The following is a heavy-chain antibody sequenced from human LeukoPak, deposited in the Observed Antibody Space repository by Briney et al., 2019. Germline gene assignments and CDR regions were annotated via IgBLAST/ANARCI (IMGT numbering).Heavy chain of an antibody. Sequence: GRSLRLSCAASGFTFSSYAMNWVRQAPGKGLEWVSSITTSGSHTYYADSVKGRCTISRDNAKNTLYLQMNSLRAEDTAIYYCARGHDYGDYWGQGTLVTVSS. V-gene: IGHV3-21*01. CDR3: ARGHDYGDY. CDR2: ITTSGSHT. CDR1: GFTFSSYA. J-gene: IGHJ4*02.